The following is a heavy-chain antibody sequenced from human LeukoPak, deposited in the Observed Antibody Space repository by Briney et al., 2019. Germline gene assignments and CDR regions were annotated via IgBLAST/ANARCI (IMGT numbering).Heavy chain of an antibody. D-gene: IGHD2-2*01. CDR2: ISSSSNNI. CDR1: GFTFSSYA. Sequence: GGSLRLSCAASGFTFSSYAMSWVRQAPGKGLEWVSSISSSSNNINYADSVKGRFTISRDNAMNSVHLQMNSLRVEDTAVYYCARGYQRPDYWGQGTLITVSS. V-gene: IGHV3-21*01. CDR3: ARGYQRPDY. J-gene: IGHJ4*02.